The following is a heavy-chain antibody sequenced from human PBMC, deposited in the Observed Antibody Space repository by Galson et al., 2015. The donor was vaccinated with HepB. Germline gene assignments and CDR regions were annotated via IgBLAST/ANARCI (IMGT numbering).Heavy chain of an antibody. CDR3: ARSFNDYLEANWFDP. D-gene: IGHD4/OR15-4a*01. V-gene: IGHV3-11*06. CDR2: ISSSSSYT. J-gene: IGHJ5*02. Sequence: SLRLSCAASGFTFSDYYMSWIRQAPGKGLEWVSYISSSSSYTNYADSVKGRFTISRDNAKNSLYLQMNSLRAEDTAVYYCARSFNDYLEANWFDPWGQGTLVTVSS. CDR1: GFTFSDYY.